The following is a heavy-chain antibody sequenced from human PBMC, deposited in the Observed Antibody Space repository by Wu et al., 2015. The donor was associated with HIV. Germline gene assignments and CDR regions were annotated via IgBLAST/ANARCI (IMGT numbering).Heavy chain of an antibody. CDR1: GYTFTSYG. V-gene: IGHV1-18*01. CDR2: ISVYNGNT. Sequence: QVQLVQSGAEVKKPGASVKVSCKASGYTFTSYGISWVRQAPGQGLEWMGWISVYNGNTNYAQKLQGRVTMTTDTSTSTAYMELRSLRSDDTAVYFCARDTSILTGSLGAFDTWGQGTMVTVSS. J-gene: IGHJ3*02. D-gene: IGHD3-9*01. CDR3: ARDTSILTGSLGAFDT.